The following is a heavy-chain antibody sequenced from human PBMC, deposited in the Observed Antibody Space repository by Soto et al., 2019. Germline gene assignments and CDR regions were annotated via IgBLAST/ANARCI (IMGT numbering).Heavy chain of an antibody. CDR1: GDSVSSDSAA. Sequence: PSQTLSLTCAISGDSVSSDSAAWNCIRQSPSRGLEWLGRTYYRSKWYNDYAVSVKSRITINPDTSKNQFSLQLNSVTPEDTAVYYCAREGRDILTGYFPLGYWGQGTLVTVSS. D-gene: IGHD3-9*01. CDR2: TYYRSKWYN. CDR3: AREGRDILTGYFPLGY. V-gene: IGHV6-1*01. J-gene: IGHJ4*02.